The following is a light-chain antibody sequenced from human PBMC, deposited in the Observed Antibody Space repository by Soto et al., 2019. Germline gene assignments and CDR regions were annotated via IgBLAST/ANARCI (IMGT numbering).Light chain of an antibody. J-gene: IGKJ5*01. CDR3: PHYNTCLQLT. CDR1: QSFRGL. Sequence: TVSCIASQSFRGLLAWYQQKPGQAPRPLIYGASSRATGIPDRFSGSGSGTNFSLTISCLYSENLAFDHCPHYNTCLQLTVGQGTRVDIK. CDR2: GAS. V-gene: IGKV3D-15*01.